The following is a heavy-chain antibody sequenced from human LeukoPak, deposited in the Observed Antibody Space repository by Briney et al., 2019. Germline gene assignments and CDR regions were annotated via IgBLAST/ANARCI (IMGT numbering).Heavy chain of an antibody. CDR1: GDSISSGGYY. CDR3: ARGRGYGGTYYFDY. V-gene: IGHV4-30-4*08. Sequence: SETLSLTCIVSGDSISSGGYYWSWIRQHPGKGLEWIGYIYYSGSTSYNPSLKSRVTISVDTSKNQFSLKLTSVTAADTAVYYCARGRGYGGTYYFDYWGQGTLVTVSS. D-gene: IGHD4-23*01. CDR2: IYYSGST. J-gene: IGHJ4*02.